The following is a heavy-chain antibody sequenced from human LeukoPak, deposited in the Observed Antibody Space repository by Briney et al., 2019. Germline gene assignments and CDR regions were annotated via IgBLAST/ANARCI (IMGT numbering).Heavy chain of an antibody. CDR3: ARTKPSYGSGTYRPLEPNYIDV. Sequence: PTETLSLTCTVSGGSISSGSYYWSRIRQPAVKGLEWIGRIYTSGSTNYNPSLKSRVTISVDTSKNQFSLKLSSVTAADTAVYYCARTKPSYGSGTYRPLEPNYIDVWGKGTTVTVSS. CDR1: GGSISSGSYY. J-gene: IGHJ6*03. V-gene: IGHV4-61*02. CDR2: IYTSGST. D-gene: IGHD3-10*01.